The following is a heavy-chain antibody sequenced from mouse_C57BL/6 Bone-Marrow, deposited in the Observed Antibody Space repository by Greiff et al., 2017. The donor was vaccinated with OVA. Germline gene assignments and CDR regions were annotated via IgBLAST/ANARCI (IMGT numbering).Heavy chain of an antibody. J-gene: IGHJ3*01. CDR2: INPNNGGT. D-gene: IGHD6-1*01. V-gene: IGHV1-26*01. Sequence: EVQLQQSGPELVKPGASVKISCKASGYTFTDYYMNWVKQSHGKSLEWIGDINPNNGGTSYNQKFKGKATLTVDKSSSTAYMELRSLTSEDSAVYYCAREGYSLFAYWGQGTLVTVSA. CDR3: AREGYSLFAY. CDR1: GYTFTDYY.